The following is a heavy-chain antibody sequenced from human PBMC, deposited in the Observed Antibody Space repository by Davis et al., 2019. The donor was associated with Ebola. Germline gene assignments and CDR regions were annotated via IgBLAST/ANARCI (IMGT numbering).Heavy chain of an antibody. CDR1: GGSLTSYY. V-gene: IGHV4-4*07. J-gene: IGHJ2*01. Sequence: SETLSLTCIVSGGSLTSYYWSWIRQPAGRGLEWIGRIYGSGSTTYNPSLESRITMSVDTSKNQFSLNLSSVTAADTAVYYCARGRRPPNWHFDLWGRGTLVTVSS. CDR3: ARGRRPPNWHFDL. CDR2: IYGSGST.